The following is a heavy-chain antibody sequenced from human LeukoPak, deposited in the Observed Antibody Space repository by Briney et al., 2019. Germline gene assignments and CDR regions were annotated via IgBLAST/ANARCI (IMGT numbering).Heavy chain of an antibody. D-gene: IGHD3-22*01. J-gene: IGHJ5*02. V-gene: IGHV3-9*01. CDR1: GFTFDDYA. CDR3: ARDLDYYDSSGPTHP. CDR2: ISWNSGSI. Sequence: GGSLRLSCAASGFTFDDYAMHWVRQAPGRGLEWVSGISWNSGSIGYADSVKGRFTISRDNAKNSLYLQMNSLRAEDTAVYYCARDLDYYDSSGPTHPWGQGTLVTVSS.